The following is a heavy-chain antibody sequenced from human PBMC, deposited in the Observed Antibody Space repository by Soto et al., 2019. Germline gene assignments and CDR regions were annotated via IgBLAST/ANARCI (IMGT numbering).Heavy chain of an antibody. J-gene: IGHJ4*02. CDR2: IYYSGST. D-gene: IGHD3-22*01. V-gene: IGHV4-39*01. CDR1: GGSISTGSYF. Sequence: QLQLQESGPGLVKPSETLSLTCTVSGGSISTGSYFWGWIRQPPGKGLEWIGSIYYSGSTYYNPSLRSRVTVSVDTSKNQFSLNSGSVAAADTSGYYCAGVYDSSGDYWGQGTLVTVSS. CDR3: AGVYDSSGDY.